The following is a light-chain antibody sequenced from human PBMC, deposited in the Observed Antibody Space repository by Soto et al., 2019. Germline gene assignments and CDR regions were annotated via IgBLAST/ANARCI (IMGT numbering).Light chain of an antibody. CDR1: QSVSSN. CDR2: GAS. V-gene: IGKV3-15*01. J-gene: IGKJ3*01. CDR3: QQYNNWPPLT. Sequence: EIVMTQSPATLSVSPGERATLSCRASQSVSSNLAWYQQKPGQAPRLLIYGASTRATGIPARFSGSGSGTEFTLTISSLQSEDFAVYYCQQYNNWPPLTFGHGTKVDI.